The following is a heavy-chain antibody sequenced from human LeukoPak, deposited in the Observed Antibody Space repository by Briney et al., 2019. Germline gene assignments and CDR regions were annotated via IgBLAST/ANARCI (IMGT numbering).Heavy chain of an antibody. CDR1: GGTFSSYA. Sequence: SVKVSCKASGGTFSSYAISWVRQAPGQGLEWMGGIIPIFGTANYAQKFQGRVTITADKSTSTAYMELRSLRSDDTAVYYCARVYDYVWGSYRYDAFDIWGQGTMVTVSS. V-gene: IGHV1-69*06. J-gene: IGHJ3*02. CDR2: IIPIFGTA. CDR3: ARVYDYVWGSYRYDAFDI. D-gene: IGHD3-16*02.